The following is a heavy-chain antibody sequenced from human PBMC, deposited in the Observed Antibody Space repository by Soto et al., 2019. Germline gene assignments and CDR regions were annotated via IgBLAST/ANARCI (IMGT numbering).Heavy chain of an antibody. CDR2: INPNNGGT. J-gene: IGHJ6*02. CDR3: ARDVAAAAPYYGMDV. CDR1: GYTFTGYY. Sequence: QVQLVQSGAEVKKPGASVKVSCKASGYTFTGYYMHWVRQAPGQGLEWMGWINPNNGGTNYAQKFQGRVTMTRDTSISTAYMELSRLRSDDTAVYYCARDVAAAAPYYGMDVWGQGTTVTVSS. V-gene: IGHV1-2*02. D-gene: IGHD6-13*01.